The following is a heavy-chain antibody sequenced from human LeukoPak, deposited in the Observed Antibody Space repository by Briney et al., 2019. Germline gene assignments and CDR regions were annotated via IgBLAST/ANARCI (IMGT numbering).Heavy chain of an antibody. J-gene: IGHJ4*02. CDR3: TREEMITFGGVIDPLDY. D-gene: IGHD3-16*02. Sequence: PGGSLRLSCAASGFTFSSYAMSWVRQAPGKGLEWVGFIRSKAYGGTTEYAASVKGRFTISRDDSKSIAYLQMNSLKTEDTAVYYCTREEMITFGGVIDPLDYWGQGTLVTVSS. V-gene: IGHV3-49*04. CDR1: GFTFSSYA. CDR2: IRSKAYGGTT.